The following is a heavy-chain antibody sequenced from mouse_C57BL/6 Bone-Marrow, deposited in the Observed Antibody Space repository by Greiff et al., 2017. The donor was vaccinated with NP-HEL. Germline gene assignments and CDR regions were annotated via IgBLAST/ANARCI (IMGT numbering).Heavy chain of an antibody. J-gene: IGHJ2*01. Sequence: DVKLVESGGGLVKPGGSLKLSCAASGFTFSSYAMSWVRQTPEKRLEWVATISDGGSYTYYPDNVKGRFTISRDNAKNNLYLQMGHLKSEDTAMYYCARDGRRGFDYWGQGTTLTVSS. CDR2: ISDGGSYT. CDR3: ARDGRRGFDY. CDR1: GFTFSSYA. V-gene: IGHV5-4*01.